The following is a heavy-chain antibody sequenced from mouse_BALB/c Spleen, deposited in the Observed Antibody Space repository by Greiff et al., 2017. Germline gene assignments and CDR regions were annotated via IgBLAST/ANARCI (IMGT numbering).Heavy chain of an antibody. V-gene: IGHV3-6*02. CDR2: ISYDGSN. CDR1: GYSITSGYY. Sequence: ESGPGLVKPSQSLSLTCSVTGYSITSGYYWNWIRKFPGNKLEWMGYISYDGSNNYNPSLKNRISITRYTSKNQFFLKLNSVTTEDTATYCCARDPTLLRLRGFAYWGQGTLVTVSA. J-gene: IGHJ3*01. CDR3: ARDPTLLRLRGFAY. D-gene: IGHD1-2*01.